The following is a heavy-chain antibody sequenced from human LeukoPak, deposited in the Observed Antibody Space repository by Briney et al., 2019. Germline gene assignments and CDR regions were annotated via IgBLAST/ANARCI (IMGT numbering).Heavy chain of an antibody. J-gene: IGHJ3*02. D-gene: IGHD3-22*01. CDR3: ARVVVYDSSGTDAFDI. V-gene: IGHV1-69*05. CDR1: GGTFSSYA. CDR2: IIPIFGTA. Sequence: SVKVSCKASGGTFSSYAISWVRQAPGQGLEWMGGIIPIFGTANYAQKSQGRVTITTDESTSTAYMELSSLRSEDTAVYYCARVVVYDSSGTDAFDIWGQGTMVTVSS.